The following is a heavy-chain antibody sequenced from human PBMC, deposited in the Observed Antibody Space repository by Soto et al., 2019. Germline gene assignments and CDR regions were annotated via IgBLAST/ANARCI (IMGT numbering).Heavy chain of an antibody. CDR3: ARGSHNYYGSGSHENWFDP. V-gene: IGHV4-34*01. D-gene: IGHD3-10*01. CDR2: INHNGNT. J-gene: IGHJ5*02. CDR1: GGSFSGYY. Sequence: SETLSLTCAVYGGSFSGYYWSWIRQPPGKGLEWIGEINHNGNTNYNPSLKSRVTISVDTSNNQLSLKLSSVTAADTAVYYCARGSHNYYGSGSHENWFDPWGQGTLVTVSS.